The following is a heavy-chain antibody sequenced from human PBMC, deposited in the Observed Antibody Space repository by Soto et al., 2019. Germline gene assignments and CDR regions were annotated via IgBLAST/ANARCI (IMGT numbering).Heavy chain of an antibody. Sequence: QVQLVQSGAEVKKPGASVKVSCKASGYTFTSYGISWVRQAPGQGLEWRGWISAYNGNTNYAQKLQVRVTMTTDTSPSRAYMELSSLRSDHTAVYYGARVFVCSGGSRYSNLGYWCQGTLVTVSS. CDR3: ARVFVCSGGSRYSNLGY. D-gene: IGHD2-15*01. V-gene: IGHV1-18*01. J-gene: IGHJ4*02. CDR2: ISAYNGNT. CDR1: GYTFTSYG.